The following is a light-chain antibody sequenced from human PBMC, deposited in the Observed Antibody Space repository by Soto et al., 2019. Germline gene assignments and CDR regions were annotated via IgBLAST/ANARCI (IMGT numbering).Light chain of an antibody. CDR2: KVS. Sequence: DVVMTQSPLSLPVTLGQPASISCRSTQSLVHSDGNTHLNWFQQRPGQSPRRLICKVSNRDTGVPDRFSGSASGTDFTLKISMVEAEDVGVYYWMQGTHWPYTFGQGTKLEIK. V-gene: IGKV2-30*02. CDR1: QSLVHSDGNTH. CDR3: MQGTHWPYT. J-gene: IGKJ2*01.